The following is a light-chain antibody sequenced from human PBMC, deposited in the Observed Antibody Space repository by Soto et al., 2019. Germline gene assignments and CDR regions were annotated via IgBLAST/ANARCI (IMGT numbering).Light chain of an antibody. CDR3: QQYNNWART. J-gene: IGKJ1*01. Sequence: EIVMTQSPATLSVSPGERATLSCRASQSVSNNLAWYQQKRGQAPRLLMYGASTRATGIPARFSGSGSGTEFTLTISSLQSADFAVYFCQQYNNWARTFGQGTKVDIK. CDR1: QSVSNN. V-gene: IGKV3-15*01. CDR2: GAS.